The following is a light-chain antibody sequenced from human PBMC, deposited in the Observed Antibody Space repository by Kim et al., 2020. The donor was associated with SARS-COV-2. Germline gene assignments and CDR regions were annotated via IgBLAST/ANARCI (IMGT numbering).Light chain of an antibody. Sequence: GENVTRTCRASDNVYTWLAWNQQKPGKAPRVVIYTTSILESGVPSTFSGSGSGTEFNFTISGLQPDDFATYYCQQYSNYPYTFGQGTKVDIK. CDR1: DNVYTW. CDR2: TTS. J-gene: IGKJ2*01. V-gene: IGKV1-5*03. CDR3: QQYSNYPYT.